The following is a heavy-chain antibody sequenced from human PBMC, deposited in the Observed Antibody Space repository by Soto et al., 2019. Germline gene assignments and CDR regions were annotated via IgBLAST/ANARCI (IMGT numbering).Heavy chain of an antibody. J-gene: IGHJ5*02. CDR3: VRRRASTPNWFDP. Sequence: QVQLQESGPGLVKPSETLSLTCSVSGGSISSSSFYWGWIRQPPGKGLEWIGRIYYSGNTYYNPSLESRVAISADTSTNQFSLKLSSVTAADTAVYYCVRRRASTPNWFDPWGQGTLVTVSS. CDR1: GGSISSSSFY. CDR2: IYYSGNT. V-gene: IGHV4-39*01.